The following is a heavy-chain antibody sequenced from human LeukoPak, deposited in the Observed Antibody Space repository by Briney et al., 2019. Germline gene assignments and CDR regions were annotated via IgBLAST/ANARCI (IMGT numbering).Heavy chain of an antibody. V-gene: IGHV4-34*01. D-gene: IGHD3-9*01. CDR2: INHSGST. CDR1: GFTFSSHV. Sequence: GSLRLSCAASGFTFSSHVMNWVRQPPGKGLEWIGEINHSGSTNYNPSLKSRVTISVDTSKNQFSLKLSSVTAADTAVYYCARGLDYFDWLLLWGQGTLVTVSS. J-gene: IGHJ4*02. CDR3: ARGLDYFDWLLL.